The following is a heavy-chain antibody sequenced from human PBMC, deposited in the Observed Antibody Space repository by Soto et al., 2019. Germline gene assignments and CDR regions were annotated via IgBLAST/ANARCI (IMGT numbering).Heavy chain of an antibody. J-gene: IGHJ6*02. CDR3: ARRAMVRLYYGMDV. V-gene: IGHV5-10-1*01. D-gene: IGHD3-10*01. Sequence: PSFQGHVTISADKSISTAYLQWSSLKASDTAMYYCARRAMVRLYYGMDVWGQGTTVTVSS.